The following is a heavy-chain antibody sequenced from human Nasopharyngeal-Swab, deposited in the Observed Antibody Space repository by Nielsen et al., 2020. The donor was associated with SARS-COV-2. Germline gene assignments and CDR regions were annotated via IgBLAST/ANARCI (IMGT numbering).Heavy chain of an antibody. Sequence: ASVKVSCKASGYTFSKYGITWVRRAPGQGLEWVGWISGYNGNINYAQKFQGRVTMTTDTSTTTAYMELRDLRSDDTAVYYCATEGTHDYVSSCYLNWFDPWGQGTLVTVSS. CDR3: ATEGTHDYVSSCYLNWFDP. CDR1: GYTFSKYG. V-gene: IGHV1-18*01. J-gene: IGHJ5*02. CDR2: ISGYNGNI. D-gene: IGHD6-13*01.